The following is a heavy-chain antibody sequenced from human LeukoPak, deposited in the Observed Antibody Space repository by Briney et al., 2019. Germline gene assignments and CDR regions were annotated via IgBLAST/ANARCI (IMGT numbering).Heavy chain of an antibody. CDR1: GGSTSSYY. CDR3: ARHALDYGDYVGRIDY. J-gene: IGHJ4*02. CDR2: IYYSGST. D-gene: IGHD4-17*01. V-gene: IGHV4-59*01. Sequence: SETLSLTCTVSGGSTSSYYWSWIRQPPGKGLEWIGYIYYSGSTNYNPSLKSRVTISVDTSKNRFSLKLSSVTAADTAVYYCARHALDYGDYVGRIDYWGQGTLVTVSS.